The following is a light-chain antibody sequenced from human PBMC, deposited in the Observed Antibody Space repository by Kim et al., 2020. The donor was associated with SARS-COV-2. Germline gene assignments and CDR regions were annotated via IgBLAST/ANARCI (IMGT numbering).Light chain of an antibody. J-gene: IGKJ4*01. V-gene: IGKV1-12*01. CDR3: QQASNFPLT. CDR1: QGINSL. CDR2: PAS. Sequence: DIQMTQSPSSVSASVGDKVTITCRASQGINSLLAWYQQKPGKAPKLLIFPASTLESGVPSRFSGSGSGTDFTLTISSLQPEDFATYFCQQASNFPLTFGGGTKVDIK.